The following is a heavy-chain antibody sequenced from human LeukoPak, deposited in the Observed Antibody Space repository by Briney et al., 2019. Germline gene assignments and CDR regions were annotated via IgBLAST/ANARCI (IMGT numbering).Heavy chain of an antibody. V-gene: IGHV3-30*02. D-gene: IGHD1-26*01. CDR2: IRYDGSNK. CDR3: ARGGSYLSAFYI. CDR1: GFTFISYG. Sequence: GGSLSLSCAASGFTFISYGMHWVRQAPGKGLEWVAFIRYDGSNKYYADSVKGRFTISRDNSKNTLYLQMNSLRAEDTAVYYCARGGSYLSAFYIWGQGTMVTVSS. J-gene: IGHJ3*02.